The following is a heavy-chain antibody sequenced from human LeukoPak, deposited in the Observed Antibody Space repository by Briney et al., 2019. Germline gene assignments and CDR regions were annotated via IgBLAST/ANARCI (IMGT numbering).Heavy chain of an antibody. J-gene: IGHJ4*02. V-gene: IGHV6-1*01. CDR2: TYYRSKWYS. CDR3: ARDGGGHYDPIGSFMLDC. CDR1: GDSVSANTCA. Sequence: SQTLSLTCAISGDSVSANTCAWSWIRQSPSRGLEWLGRTYYRSKWYSDYAISVRSRITFTPDTSKNQLSLQLDSVTPEDTAIYFCARDGGGHYDPIGSFMLDCWGQGTPVTVSS. D-gene: IGHD3-22*01.